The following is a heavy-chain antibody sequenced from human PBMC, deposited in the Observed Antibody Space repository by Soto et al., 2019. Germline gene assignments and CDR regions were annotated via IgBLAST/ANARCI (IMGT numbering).Heavy chain of an antibody. J-gene: IGHJ6*02. CDR3: ARGTYYYDSSGYYWDYYYGMDV. V-gene: IGHV1-3*05. Sequence: QVQLVQSGAEEKKPGASVKVSCKASGYTFTSYAMHWVRQAPGQRLEWMGWINAGNGNTKYSQKFQGRVNITGXTXEXXAYMELSSLRSEDTAVYYCARGTYYYDSSGYYWDYYYGMDVWGQGTTVTVSS. CDR1: GYTFTSYA. CDR2: INAGNGNT. D-gene: IGHD3-22*01.